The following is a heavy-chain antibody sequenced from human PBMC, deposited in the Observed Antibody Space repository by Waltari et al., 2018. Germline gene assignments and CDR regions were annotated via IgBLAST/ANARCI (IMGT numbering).Heavy chain of an antibody. CDR2: IFYDGRKK. V-gene: IGHV3-30*18. CDR3: AKDRGDASGHYYYYGMDV. CDR1: GFTFSSYG. D-gene: IGHD3-16*01. J-gene: IGHJ6*02. Sequence: QVQLVESGGGVVQPGRSLRLSCAASGFTFSSYGMHWVRQAPGKGRGGVGVIFYDGRKKDKADSVKGRFTISRDNSKNTLYLQMSSLRAEDTAVYFCAKDRGDASGHYYYYGMDVWGQGTTVTVSS.